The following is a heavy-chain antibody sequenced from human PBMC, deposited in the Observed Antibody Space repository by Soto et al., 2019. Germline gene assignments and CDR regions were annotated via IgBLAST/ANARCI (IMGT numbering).Heavy chain of an antibody. V-gene: IGHV3-23*01. D-gene: IGHD1-26*01. CDR2: ISGSGGST. Sequence: PGGSLRLSCAASGFTFSSYAMSWVRQAPGKGLEWVAAISGSGGSTYYADSVKGRFTISRDTSKNTLYMQMSSLRAEDTAVYYCARDSPLYSGSLPAYGGQGSLVTVSS. CDR3: ARDSPLYSGSLPAY. J-gene: IGHJ4*02. CDR1: GFTFSSYA.